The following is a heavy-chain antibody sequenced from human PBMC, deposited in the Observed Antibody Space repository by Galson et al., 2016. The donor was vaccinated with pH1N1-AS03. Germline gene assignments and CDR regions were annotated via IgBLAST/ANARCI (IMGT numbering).Heavy chain of an antibody. CDR1: GFTFSDAW. D-gene: IGHD6-19*01. J-gene: IGHJ4*02. CDR2: IKRNIEGAAT. V-gene: IGHV3-15*01. Sequence: SLRLSCAGSGFTFSDAWMTWVRQAPGKGLEWIGRIKRNIEGAATDYAAPVKGRFTTSRDDSKYTTYLQMNSLKIEDTAVYYCSAGLGTTDSDSWGQGTLVTVSS. CDR3: SAGLGTTDSDS.